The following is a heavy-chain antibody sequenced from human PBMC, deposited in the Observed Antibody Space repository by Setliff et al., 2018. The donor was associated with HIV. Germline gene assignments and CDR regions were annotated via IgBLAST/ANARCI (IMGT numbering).Heavy chain of an antibody. CDR2: IFPSDSDT. CDR3: ARGRGGYFGGGRYYNLPYFDS. V-gene: IGHV5-51*01. J-gene: IGHJ4*02. CDR1: GYSFTSYW. D-gene: IGHD2-15*01. Sequence: PGESLKISCEGSGYSFTSYWIAWVRQMPGKGLEWVGIIFPSDSDTRYSPSFQGQVTISVDRYINTAYLHWNSLKASDTATFYCARGRGGYFGGGRYYNLPYFDSWGQGTLVTVSS.